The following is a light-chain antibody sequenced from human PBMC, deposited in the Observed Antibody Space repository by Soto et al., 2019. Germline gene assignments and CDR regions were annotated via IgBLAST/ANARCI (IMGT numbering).Light chain of an antibody. CDR1: SSDVGGYNY. Sequence: QSALTQPASVSGSPGQSITISCTGTSSDVGGYNYVSWYQHHPGKAPKLMIYEVSNRPSGISNRFSGSKSGNTASLTISGLQAEDEADYYCSSYTSSNTGVFGTGTKVTVL. CDR3: SSYTSSNTGV. V-gene: IGLV2-14*01. CDR2: EVS. J-gene: IGLJ1*01.